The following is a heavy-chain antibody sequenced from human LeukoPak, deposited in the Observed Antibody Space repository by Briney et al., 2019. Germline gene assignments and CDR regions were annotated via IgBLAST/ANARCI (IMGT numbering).Heavy chain of an antibody. Sequence: PSETLSLTCTVSGGSISSGSYYWRWIRQPAGKGLEWIGRIYTSGSTNYNPSLKSRVTISVDTSKNQFSLKLSSVTAADTAVYYCAREEWFNWFDPWGQGTLVTVSS. CDR1: GGSISSGSYY. CDR3: AREEWFNWFDP. J-gene: IGHJ5*02. V-gene: IGHV4-61*02. CDR2: IYTSGST. D-gene: IGHD3-3*01.